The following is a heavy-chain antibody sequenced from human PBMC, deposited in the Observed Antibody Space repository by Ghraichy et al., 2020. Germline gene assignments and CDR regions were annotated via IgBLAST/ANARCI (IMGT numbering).Heavy chain of an antibody. J-gene: IGHJ4*02. CDR2: INHSGST. CDR3: ARGPLADDSSGSLRDREIDY. Sequence: SQTLSLTCAVYGGSFSGYYWSWIRQPPGKGLEWIGEINHSGSTNYNPSLKSRVTISVDTSKNQFSLKLSSVTAADTAVYYCARGPLADDSSGSLRDREIDYWGQGTLVTVSS. CDR1: GGSFSGYY. D-gene: IGHD3-22*01. V-gene: IGHV4-34*01.